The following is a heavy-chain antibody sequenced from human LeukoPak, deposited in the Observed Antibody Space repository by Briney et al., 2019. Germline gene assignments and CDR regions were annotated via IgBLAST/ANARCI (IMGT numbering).Heavy chain of an antibody. V-gene: IGHV3-30*18. CDR3: AKARETVTTRSFDP. D-gene: IGHD4-17*01. J-gene: IGHJ5*02. CDR1: GFTFSSYG. CDR2: ISYDGSNK. Sequence: GGSLRLSCAASGFTFSSYGMHWVRQAPGKGLEWVAVISYDGSNKYYADSVKGRFTISRDNSKNTLYLQMNSLRAEDTAVYYCAKARETVTTRSFDPWGQGTLVTVSS.